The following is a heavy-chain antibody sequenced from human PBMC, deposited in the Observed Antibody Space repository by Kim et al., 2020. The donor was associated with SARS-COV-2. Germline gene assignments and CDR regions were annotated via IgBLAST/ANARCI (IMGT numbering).Heavy chain of an antibody. V-gene: IGHV3-74*01. J-gene: IGHJ4*02. D-gene: IGHD3-10*01. CDR2: T. CDR3: AAFSGVRGVII. Sequence: TSYADSVKGRFTISRDNAKNTLYLQMNSLRAEDTAVYCCAAFSGVRGVIIWGQGTLVTVSS.